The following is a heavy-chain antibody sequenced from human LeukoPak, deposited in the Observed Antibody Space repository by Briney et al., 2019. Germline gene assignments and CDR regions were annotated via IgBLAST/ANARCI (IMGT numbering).Heavy chain of an antibody. V-gene: IGHV4-38-2*02. CDR1: GYFISSSYY. Sequence: SETLSLTCTVSGYFISSSYYWSWIRQPPGKGLEWIGEINHSGSTNYNPSLKSRVTISVDTSKNQFSLKLSSVTAADTAVYYCARAPLYYYGSGSSFDYWGQGTLVTVSS. J-gene: IGHJ4*02. CDR3: ARAPLYYYGSGSSFDY. D-gene: IGHD3-10*01. CDR2: INHSGST.